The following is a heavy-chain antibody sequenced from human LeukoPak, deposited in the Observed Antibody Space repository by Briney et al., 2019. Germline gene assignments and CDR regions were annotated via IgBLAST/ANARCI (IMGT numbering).Heavy chain of an antibody. V-gene: IGHV1-69*13. J-gene: IGHJ6*03. D-gene: IGHD5-18*01. CDR2: IIPIFGTA. Sequence: SVKVSCKASGGTFSSYAISWVRQAPGQGLEWMGGIIPIFGTANYAQKFQGRVTITADESTSTAYMELSSLRSEDTAVYYCASGDTTMVRALNYYYYMDVWGKGTTVTVSS. CDR3: ASGDTTMVRALNYYYYMDV. CDR1: GGTFSSYA.